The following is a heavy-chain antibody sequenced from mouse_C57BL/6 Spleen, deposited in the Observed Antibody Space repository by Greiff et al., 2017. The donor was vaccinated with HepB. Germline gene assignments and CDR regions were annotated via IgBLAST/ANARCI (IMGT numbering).Heavy chain of an antibody. CDR1: GFNIKDDY. V-gene: IGHV14-4*01. Sequence: EVQLQQSGAELVRPGASVKLSCTASGFNIKDDYMHWVKQRPEQGLEWIGWIDPENGDTEYASKFQGKATITADTSSNTAYLQLSSLTSEDTAVYYCTTDSNYVGYYYAMDYWGQGTSVTVSS. J-gene: IGHJ4*01. D-gene: IGHD2-5*01. CDR3: TTDSNYVGYYYAMDY. CDR2: IDPENGDT.